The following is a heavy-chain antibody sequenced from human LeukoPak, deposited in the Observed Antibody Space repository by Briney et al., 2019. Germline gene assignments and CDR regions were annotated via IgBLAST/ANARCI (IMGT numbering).Heavy chain of an antibody. V-gene: IGHV4-39*07. CDR2: IYDNGNT. Sequence: SETLSLTCTVSGGSISSSSYYWDWIRQPPGKGLEWIGCIYDNGNTYYNPSLKSRVTISVDTSKNQFSLKMSSVTAADTAVYYCARGYLMAAAGDYYYGMDVWGQGTTVTVSS. CDR1: GGSISSSSYY. D-gene: IGHD6-13*01. J-gene: IGHJ6*02. CDR3: ARGYLMAAAGDYYYGMDV.